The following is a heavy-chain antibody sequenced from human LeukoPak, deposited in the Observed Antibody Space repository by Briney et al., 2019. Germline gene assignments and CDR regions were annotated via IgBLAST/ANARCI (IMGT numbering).Heavy chain of an antibody. Sequence: GVTLRLSCAASRFSFYSYGMLWHPPAPGKERVGVSVISDDGRRKDYADSVKGRFAMSRDKSKDTLYLQMNSMRAEDTAVYYCAKRPSDYGDYVSWFDYWGQGTLVTVSS. V-gene: IGHV3-30*18. CDR1: RFSFYSYG. CDR3: AKRPSDYGDYVSWFDY. CDR2: ISDDGRRK. D-gene: IGHD4-17*01. J-gene: IGHJ4*02.